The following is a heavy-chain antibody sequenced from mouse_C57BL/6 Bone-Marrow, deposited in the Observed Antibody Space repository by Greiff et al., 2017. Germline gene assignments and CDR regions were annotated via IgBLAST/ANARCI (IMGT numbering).Heavy chain of an antibody. CDR3: ARTYYYGSSPYWYFDV. Sequence: QVQLQQPGAELVKPGASVKLSCKASGYTFTSYWMQWVKQRPGQGLEWIGEIDPSDSYTNYNQKFKGKAKLTVDTSSSTAYMQLSSLTSEDSAVYYCARTYYYGSSPYWYFDVWGTGTTVTVSS. CDR2: IDPSDSYT. V-gene: IGHV1-50*01. J-gene: IGHJ1*03. D-gene: IGHD1-1*01. CDR1: GYTFTSYW.